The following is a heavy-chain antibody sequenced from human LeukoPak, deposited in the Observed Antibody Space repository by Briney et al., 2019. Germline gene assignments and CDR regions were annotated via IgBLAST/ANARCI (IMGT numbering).Heavy chain of an antibody. D-gene: IGHD4-23*01. J-gene: IGHJ3*02. V-gene: IGHV3-30*18. Sequence: PGGSLRLSCAASGFTFSSHGMHWVRQAPGKGLEWVAVISYDGSNKYYADSVKGRFTISRDNSKNTLYLQMSSLRAEDTAVYYCAKNGDYGGKIWSSSAFDIWGQGTMVTVSS. CDR1: GFTFSSHG. CDR3: AKNGDYGGKIWSSSAFDI. CDR2: ISYDGSNK.